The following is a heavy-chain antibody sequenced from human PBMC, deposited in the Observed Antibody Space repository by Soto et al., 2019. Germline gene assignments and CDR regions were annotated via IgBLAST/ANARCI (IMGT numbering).Heavy chain of an antibody. Sequence: QVQLVQSGAELKKPGASVKVSCKASGYIFTSYHMHWGRQAPGQGLEWRGSINPSGGITKYAKKYKGRVNRPSTTSTNTVYMELSRLRSGDTADYYCAKDCTEFWRSYRGQYYYSHMAVWGEATAVTVSS. D-gene: IGHD3-16*02. CDR3: AKDCTEFWRSYRGQYYYSHMAV. J-gene: IGHJ6*03. V-gene: IGHV1-46*03. CDR2: INPSGGIT. CDR1: GYIFTSYH.